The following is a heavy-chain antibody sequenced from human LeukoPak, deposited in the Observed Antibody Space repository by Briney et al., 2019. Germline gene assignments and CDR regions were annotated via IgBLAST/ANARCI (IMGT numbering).Heavy chain of an antibody. CDR1: GGSISTGGYY. CDR3: VRGRGDYYDSSGGYYFDF. CDR2: IYYSGST. J-gene: IGHJ4*02. D-gene: IGHD3-22*01. Sequence: SQTLSLTCTVSGGSISTGGYYWSWICQHPEKGLEWIGYIYYSGSTYYNPSLKSRVTISEDTSTNQFSLKLSSVTAADTAVYYCVRGRGDYYDSSGGYYFDFWGQGTLVTVSS. V-gene: IGHV4-31*03.